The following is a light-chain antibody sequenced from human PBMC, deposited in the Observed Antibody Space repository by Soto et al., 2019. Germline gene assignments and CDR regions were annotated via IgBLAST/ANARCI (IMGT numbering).Light chain of an antibody. CDR1: QSVRSS. J-gene: IGKJ3*01. CDR2: DAS. V-gene: IGKV3-11*01. Sequence: EIVLTQSPDTLSLSPGERATLSCRASQSVRSSLAWYQPKPGQAPRLLIYDASNRATGIPPRFSGSGSGTDFTLTISSLEPEDFAVYYCQQRSNWPPEVTFGPGTKVDIK. CDR3: QQRSNWPPEVT.